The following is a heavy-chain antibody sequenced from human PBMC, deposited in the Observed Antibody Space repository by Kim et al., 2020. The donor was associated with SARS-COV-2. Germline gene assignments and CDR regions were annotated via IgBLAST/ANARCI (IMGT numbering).Heavy chain of an antibody. CDR1: GGSISSGSYY. CDR3: ARVLRFLRGDWFDP. D-gene: IGHD3-3*01. J-gene: IGHJ5*02. CDR2: IYTSGST. Sequence: SETLSLTCTVSGGSISSGSYYWSWIRQPAGKGLEWIGRIYTSGSTNYNPSLKSRVTISVDTSKNQFSLKLSSVTAADTAVYYCARVLRFLRGDWFDPWGQGTLVTNSS. V-gene: IGHV4-61*02.